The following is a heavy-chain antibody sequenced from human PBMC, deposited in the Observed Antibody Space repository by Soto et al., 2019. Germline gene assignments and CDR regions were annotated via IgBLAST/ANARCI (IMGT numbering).Heavy chain of an antibody. CDR1: GFTFSSYG. CDR2: IWYDGSNK. V-gene: IGHV3-33*01. CDR3: ARLLSSGWYVLDY. D-gene: IGHD6-19*01. J-gene: IGHJ4*02. Sequence: QVQLVESGGGVVQPGRSLRLSCAASGFTFSSYGMHWVRQAPGKGLEWVAVIWYDGSNKYYADSVKGRFTISRDNSKNTLYLQMNSLRAEDMAVYYCARLLSSGWYVLDYWGQGTLVTVSS.